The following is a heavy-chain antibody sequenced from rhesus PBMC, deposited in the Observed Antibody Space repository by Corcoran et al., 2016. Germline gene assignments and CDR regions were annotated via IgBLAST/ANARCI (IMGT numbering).Heavy chain of an antibody. CDR1: GGSISSGYG. V-gene: IGHV4S7*01. J-gene: IGHJ4*01. CDR2: SYSSTGTP. Sequence: QVQLKESGPGLVKPSETLSLTCAVSGGSISSGYGWGWIRQPPGKGLERIVTSYSSTGTPNYEPSHKSRVTISKDTAKNQVSRKLSSGTAADTAVYYCAREDSYYYFDYWGQGVLVTVSS. D-gene: IGHD3-16*01. CDR3: AREDSYYYFDY.